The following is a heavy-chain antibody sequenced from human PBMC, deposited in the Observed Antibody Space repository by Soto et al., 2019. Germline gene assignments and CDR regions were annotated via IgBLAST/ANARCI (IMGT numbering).Heavy chain of an antibody. D-gene: IGHD5-18*01. J-gene: IGHJ4*02. CDR2: LIAMLGTP. CDR3: ARGAMANFDY. V-gene: IGHV1-69*13. Sequence: SVKVFCKASGGTFGSHGIAWVRQAPGQGLEWMGGLIAMLGTPTYARKVQGRATITADESLTSSYLELRSLRSEDTAVYFCARGAMANFDYWGQGTVVTVSS. CDR1: GGTFGSHG.